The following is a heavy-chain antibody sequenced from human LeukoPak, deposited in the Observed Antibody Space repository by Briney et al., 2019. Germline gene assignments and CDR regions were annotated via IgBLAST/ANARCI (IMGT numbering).Heavy chain of an antibody. CDR2: IIPIFGTA. V-gene: IGHV1-69*05. J-gene: IGHJ4*02. Sequence: SVKFSCKASGGTFSSYAISWVRQAPGQGLEWMGGIIPIFGTANYAQKFQGRVTITTDESTSTAYMELSSLRSEDTAVYYCARGLSSRDHSSSPIRGYYFDYWGQGTQVTVSS. D-gene: IGHD6-6*01. CDR1: GGTFSSYA. CDR3: ARGLSSRDHSSSPIRGYYFDY.